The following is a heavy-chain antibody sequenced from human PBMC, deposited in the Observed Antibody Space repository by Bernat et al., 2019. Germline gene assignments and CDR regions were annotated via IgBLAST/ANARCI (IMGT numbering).Heavy chain of an antibody. Sequence: QLQLQESGPGLVKPSETLSLTCTVSGGSITSSDYYWGWIRQPPGKGLEWIGSMYYSGSTYYNPSLKSRVTISVDTSKKQFSLKLTSVTAADTGVYYCARHRAVTRLFGVDFPDYFDYWGQGTLVTVSS. J-gene: IGHJ4*02. CDR3: ARHRAVTRLFGVDFPDYFDY. CDR1: GGSITSSDYY. V-gene: IGHV4-39*01. CDR2: MYYSGST. D-gene: IGHD4-17*01.